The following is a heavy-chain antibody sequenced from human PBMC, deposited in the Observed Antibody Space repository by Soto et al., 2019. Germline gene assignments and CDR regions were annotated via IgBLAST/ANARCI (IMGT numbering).Heavy chain of an antibody. CDR1: GGTFSTYA. Sequence: QVHLVQSGAEVKKPGSSVKVSCKASGGTFSTYAISWVRQAPGQGLEWMGGVIPIFGTANYAQKFQGRVTITADVSTRTAYIELSSLRSEDTAVYYCATERRPQSSWRGPFAYWGQGTPVTVSS. V-gene: IGHV1-69*01. CDR2: VIPIFGTA. J-gene: IGHJ4*02. D-gene: IGHD6-13*01. CDR3: ATERRPQSSWRGPFAY.